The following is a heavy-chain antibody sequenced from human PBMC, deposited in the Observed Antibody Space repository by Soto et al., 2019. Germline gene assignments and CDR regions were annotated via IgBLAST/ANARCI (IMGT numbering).Heavy chain of an antibody. CDR3: ARRVSSSSYAFDS. J-gene: IGHJ4*02. V-gene: IGHV1-18*04. D-gene: IGHD6-6*01. Sequence: QVQLVQSGPEVKMPGASVKVSCKASGYSFTSYSVVWVRQAPGQGLEWMGWLASYNGHTNYAQKVQDRVTLNTDTSTRTTYMELRNQRSDGTAVYYCARRVSSSSYAFDSWGQGTLVTVSS. CDR2: LASYNGHT. CDR1: GYSFTSYS.